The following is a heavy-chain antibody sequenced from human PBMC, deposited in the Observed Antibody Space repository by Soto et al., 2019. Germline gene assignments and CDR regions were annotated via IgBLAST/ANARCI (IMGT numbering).Heavy chain of an antibody. D-gene: IGHD3-10*01. CDR1: GFTFSSYS. Sequence: GGSLILSCAASGFTFSSYSMNWVRQAPGKGLEWVSSISSSSSYIYYADSVKGRFTISRDNAKNSLYLQMNSLRAEDTAVYYCARDPRLLWFGELLSDPPGWYFDLWGRGTLVTVSS. V-gene: IGHV3-21*01. CDR3: ARDPRLLWFGELLSDPPGWYFDL. J-gene: IGHJ2*01. CDR2: ISSSSSYI.